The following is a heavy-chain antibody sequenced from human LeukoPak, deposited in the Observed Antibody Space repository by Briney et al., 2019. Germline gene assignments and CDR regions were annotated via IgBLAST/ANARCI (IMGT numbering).Heavy chain of an antibody. J-gene: IGHJ4*02. CDR3: ARTLQWLVPRAFDY. D-gene: IGHD6-19*01. Sequence: SETLSLTCAVYGGSFSGYYWSWIRQPPGKGLEWIGEINHSGSTNYNPSLKSRVTISVDTSKNQFSLKLSSVTAADTAVYYCARTLQWLVPRAFDYWGQGTLVTVSS. CDR2: INHSGST. CDR1: GGSFSGYY. V-gene: IGHV4-34*01.